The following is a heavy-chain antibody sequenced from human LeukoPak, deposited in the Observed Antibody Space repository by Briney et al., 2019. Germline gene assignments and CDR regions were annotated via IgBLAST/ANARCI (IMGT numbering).Heavy chain of an antibody. CDR2: INPNGGST. J-gene: IGHJ4*02. CDR3: ARDRGYYDSSAPSYYFDY. V-gene: IGHV1-46*01. D-gene: IGHD3-22*01. Sequence: ASVKVSCKASGYTFTRYYMHWVRQAPGQGLEWMGMINPNGGSTSYAQNFQGRVTLTSDTSTSIVYMEVSSLRSEDTAVYYCARDRGYYDSSAPSYYFDYWAQGTLVTVSS. CDR1: GYTFTRYY.